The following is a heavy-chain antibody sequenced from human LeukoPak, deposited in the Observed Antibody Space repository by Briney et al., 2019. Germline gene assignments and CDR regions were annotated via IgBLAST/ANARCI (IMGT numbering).Heavy chain of an antibody. CDR1: GFTFSDSD. J-gene: IGHJ4*02. D-gene: IGHD6-19*01. Sequence: GGSLRLSCAASGFTFSDSDIHWVRQASGKGLEWVGRITTKRSNYATAYTASVKGRLTISRHDSENMAYLQMNSLKTEDTALYYCTTYRSGHYWGQGTLVTVSS. V-gene: IGHV3-73*01. CDR2: ITTKRSNYAT. CDR3: TTYRSGHY.